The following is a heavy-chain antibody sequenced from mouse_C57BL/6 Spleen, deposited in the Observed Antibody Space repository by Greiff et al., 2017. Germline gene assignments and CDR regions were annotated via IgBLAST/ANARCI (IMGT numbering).Heavy chain of an antibody. V-gene: IGHV1-22*01. D-gene: IGHD3-3*01. J-gene: IGHJ2*01. CDR1: GYTFTDYN. Sequence: VQLQQSGPELVKPGASVKMSCKASGYTFTDYNMHWVKQSHGKSLEWIGYINPNNGGTSYNQKFKGKATLTVNKSSSTAYMELRSLTSEDSAVYYCARWGWESISSYFDYWGQGTTLTVSS. CDR2: INPNNGGT. CDR3: ARWGWESISSYFDY.